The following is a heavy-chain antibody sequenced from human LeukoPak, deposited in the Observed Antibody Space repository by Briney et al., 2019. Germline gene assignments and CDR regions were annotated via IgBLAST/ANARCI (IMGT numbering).Heavy chain of an antibody. Sequence: GGSLRLSCEASGFTFSSYGMHWVRQAPGKGLEWVAFIRYDGSNEYYADAVKGGFTISRDNSKKGLFLQMKSLRAEDTDVYYCAKGFSGRVVAYWFYYLYMDVWGKGTTVTISS. J-gene: IGHJ6*03. CDR1: GFTFSSYG. D-gene: IGHD5-12*01. V-gene: IGHV3-30*02. CDR2: IRYDGSNE. CDR3: AKGFSGRVVAYWFYYLYMDV.